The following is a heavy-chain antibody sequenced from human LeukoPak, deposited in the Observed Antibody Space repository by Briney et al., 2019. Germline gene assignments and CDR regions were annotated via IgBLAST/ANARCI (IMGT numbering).Heavy chain of an antibody. V-gene: IGHV4-34*01. CDR3: ARVPDRDSSGYYIYYFDY. Sequence: SETLSLTCAVYGGSFSGNYWNWIRQSPGKGLEWIGEINHSGSTNYNPSLKSRVTISVDTSKNQFSLKLSSVTAADTAVYYCARVPDRDSSGYYIYYFDYWGQGTLVTVSS. D-gene: IGHD3-22*01. CDR1: GGSFSGNY. J-gene: IGHJ4*02. CDR2: INHSGST.